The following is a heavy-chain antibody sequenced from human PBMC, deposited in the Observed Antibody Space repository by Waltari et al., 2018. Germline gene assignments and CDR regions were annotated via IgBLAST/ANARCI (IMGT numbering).Heavy chain of an antibody. V-gene: IGHV4-59*11. CDR1: GGSISSHY. CDR3: ASGAVAGYFDY. J-gene: IGHJ4*02. Sequence: QVQLQESGPGLVKPSETLSLTCTVSGGSISSHYWSWLRQPPGKGLEWIGYIYYSGSTNYNPSLKSRVTISVDTSRNQFSLKLSSVTAADTAVYYCASGAVAGYFDYWGQGTLVTVSS. CDR2: IYYSGST. D-gene: IGHD6-19*01.